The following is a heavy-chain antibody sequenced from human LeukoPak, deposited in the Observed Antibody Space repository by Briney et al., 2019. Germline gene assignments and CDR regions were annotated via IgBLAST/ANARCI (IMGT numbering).Heavy chain of an antibody. V-gene: IGHV3-21*01. CDR2: ISTSSSYI. D-gene: IGHD5-24*01. CDR3: ARVVEKAFHLWPEIDY. J-gene: IGHJ4*02. Sequence: PGGSLRLSCAASGFTFSSYSMSWVRQAPGKGLEWVSSISTSSSYIYYADSVKGRFTISRDNAKNSLYLQMSSLRAEDTAVYYCARVVEKAFHLWPEIDYWGQGTLVTVS. CDR1: GFTFSSYS.